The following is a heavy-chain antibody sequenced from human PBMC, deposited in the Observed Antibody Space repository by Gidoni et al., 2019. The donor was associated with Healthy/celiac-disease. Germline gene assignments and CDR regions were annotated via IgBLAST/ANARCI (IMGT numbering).Heavy chain of an antibody. D-gene: IGHD2-15*01. Sequence: QLLLQASGPGLVTPSETLSLTCTVSVGSISRSSYYWGWLRQPPGKGLEWIGSIYYSGSTYYNPSLKSRVTISVDTSKNQFSLKLSSVTAADTAVYYCARHPIDCSGGSCYAFDYWGQGTLVTVSS. V-gene: IGHV4-39*01. CDR2: IYYSGST. J-gene: IGHJ4*02. CDR1: VGSISRSSYY. CDR3: ARHPIDCSGGSCYAFDY.